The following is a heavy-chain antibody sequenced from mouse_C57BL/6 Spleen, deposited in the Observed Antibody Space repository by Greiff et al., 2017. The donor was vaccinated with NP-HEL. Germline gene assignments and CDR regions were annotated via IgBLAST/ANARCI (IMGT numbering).Heavy chain of an antibody. J-gene: IGHJ2*01. Sequence: VQLQESGAELVRPGASVTLSCKASGYTFTDYEMHWVKQTPVHGLEWIGAIDPDTGGTAYNQKFKGKAILTADKSSSPAYMELRSLTSEDSAVYYCTGWYLDYWGQGTTLTVSS. D-gene: IGHD1-3*01. CDR1: GYTFTDYE. CDR3: TGWYLDY. CDR2: IDPDTGGT. V-gene: IGHV1-15*01.